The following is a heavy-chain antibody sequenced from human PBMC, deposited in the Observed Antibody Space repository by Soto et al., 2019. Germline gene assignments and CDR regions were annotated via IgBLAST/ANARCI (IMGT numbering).Heavy chain of an antibody. CDR3: ARVGCISCFNNWFDP. CDR2: IYYSGSA. J-gene: IGHJ5*02. V-gene: IGHV4-59*01. D-gene: IGHD2-2*01. CDR1: DGSITDYY. Sequence: SETLSLTCTVSDGSITDYYWSWIRQPPGKTLEWIGDIYYSGSASYNPSLKTRVTMSLDTSKNQFSLSLSSVTAADTAVYYCARVGCISCFNNWFDPWGQGTLVTVSS.